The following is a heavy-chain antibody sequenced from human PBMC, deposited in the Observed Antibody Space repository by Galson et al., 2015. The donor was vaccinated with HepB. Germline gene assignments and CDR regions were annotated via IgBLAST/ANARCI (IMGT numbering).Heavy chain of an antibody. CDR3: AREACRSSSSSCYISY. D-gene: IGHD6-13*01. Sequence: SLRLSCAASGFTFSDYYMNWIRQAPGKGLEWVSYISGSGSTVYYADSVKGRFTISRDNAKNSLNLQMNSLRAEDTAVYYCAREACRSSSSSCYISYWGQGTLVTVSS. CDR1: GFTFSDYY. J-gene: IGHJ4*02. CDR2: ISGSGSTV. V-gene: IGHV3-11*01.